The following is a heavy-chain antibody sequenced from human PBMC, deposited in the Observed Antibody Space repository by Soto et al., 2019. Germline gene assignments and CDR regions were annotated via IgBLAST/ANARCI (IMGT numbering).Heavy chain of an antibody. V-gene: IGHV3-11*01. J-gene: IGHJ6*04. D-gene: IGHD6-6*01. CDR2: ISSSGSTI. Sequence: WGFMRICCAAVGCTFSDYYMSWIRQAQGKGLEWVSYISSSGSTIYYADSVKGRFTISRDNAKNSLYLQMNSLRAEDTAVYYCARPRGDSSSPELLDVWGKGTTVTVSS. CDR1: GCTFSDYY. CDR3: ARPRGDSSSPELLDV.